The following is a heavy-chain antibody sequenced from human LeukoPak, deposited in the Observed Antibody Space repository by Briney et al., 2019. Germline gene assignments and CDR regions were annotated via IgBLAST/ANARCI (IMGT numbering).Heavy chain of an antibody. D-gene: IGHD3-10*01. CDR2: IYHSGST. CDR1: GGSFSGYY. Sequence: SETLSLTCAVYGGSFSGYYWSWIRQPPGKGLEWIGYIYHSGSTYYNPSLKSRVTISVDRSKNQFSLKLSSVTAADTAVYYCARVGSGSLDYWGQGTLVTASS. J-gene: IGHJ4*02. CDR3: ARVGSGSLDY. V-gene: IGHV4-34*01.